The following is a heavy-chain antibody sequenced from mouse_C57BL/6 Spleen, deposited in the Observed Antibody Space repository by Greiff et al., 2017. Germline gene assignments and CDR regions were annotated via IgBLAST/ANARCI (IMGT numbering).Heavy chain of an antibody. CDR1: GYTFTSYW. V-gene: IGHV1-69*01. CDR2: IDPSDSYT. CDR3: ARSPCYGSSYRYFDY. Sequence: QVQLQQPGAELVMPGASVKLSCKASGYTFTSYWMHWVKQRPGQGLEWIGEIDPSDSYTNYNQKFKGKSTLTVDKSSSTAYMQLSSLTSEDSAVYYCARSPCYGSSYRYFDYWGQGTTLTVSS. J-gene: IGHJ2*01. D-gene: IGHD1-1*01.